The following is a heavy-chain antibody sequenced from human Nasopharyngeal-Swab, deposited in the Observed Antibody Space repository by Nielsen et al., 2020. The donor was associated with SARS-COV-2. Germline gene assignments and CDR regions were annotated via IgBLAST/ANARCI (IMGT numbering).Heavy chain of an antibody. Sequence: GGSLRLSCAASGFTFSSYAMSWVRQAPGKGLEWVSAISGSGGSTYYADSVKGRFTISRDNSKNTLYLQMNSLRAEDTAVYYCAKVSWEWELLRWYFDYWGQGTLVTV. V-gene: IGHV3-23*01. D-gene: IGHD1-26*01. CDR2: ISGSGGST. CDR3: AKVSWEWELLRWYFDY. CDR1: GFTFSSYA. J-gene: IGHJ4*02.